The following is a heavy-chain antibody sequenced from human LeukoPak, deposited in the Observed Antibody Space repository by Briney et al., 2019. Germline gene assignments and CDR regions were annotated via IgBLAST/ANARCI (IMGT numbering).Heavy chain of an antibody. Sequence: SETLSLTCTVSGYSISSGYYWGWIRQPPGKGLEWIGYIYYSGSTNYNPSLKSRVTISVDTSKNQFSLKLRSVTAADTAVYYCARVTGYMIEDYFDYWGQGTLVTVSS. D-gene: IGHD3-22*01. CDR3: ARVTGYMIEDYFDY. V-gene: IGHV4-61*01. CDR1: GYSISSGYY. J-gene: IGHJ4*02. CDR2: IYYSGST.